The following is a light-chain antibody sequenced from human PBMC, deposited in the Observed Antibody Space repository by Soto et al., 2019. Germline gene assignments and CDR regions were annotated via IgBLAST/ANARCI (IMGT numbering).Light chain of an antibody. Sequence: ETVMTQSPATVSVSPGERATLSCRASQSVSSDLAWYQQKPGQAPRLLIYGAFTRATGIPARFSGSGSGTDFTLTISSLEPEDFAVFYCQQRSNWPITFGQGTRLEIK. CDR3: QQRSNWPIT. CDR2: GAF. V-gene: IGKV3-15*01. CDR1: QSVSSD. J-gene: IGKJ5*01.